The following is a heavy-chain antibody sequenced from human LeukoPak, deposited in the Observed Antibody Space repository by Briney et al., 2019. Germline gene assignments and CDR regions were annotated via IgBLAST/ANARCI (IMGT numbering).Heavy chain of an antibody. V-gene: IGHV1-18*01. Sequence: ASVKVSCKASGGTFSSYAISWVRQAPGQGLEWMGWISAYNGNTNYAQKLQGRVTMTTDTSTSTAYMELRSLRSDDTAVYYCARVGYCSGGSCYDSVYYYYYMDVWGKGTTVTISS. D-gene: IGHD2-15*01. CDR3: ARVGYCSGGSCYDSVYYYYYMDV. CDR1: GGTFSSYA. J-gene: IGHJ6*03. CDR2: ISAYNGNT.